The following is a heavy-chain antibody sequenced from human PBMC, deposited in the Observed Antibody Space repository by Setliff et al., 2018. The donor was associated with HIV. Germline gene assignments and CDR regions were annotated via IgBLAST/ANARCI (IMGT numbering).Heavy chain of an antibody. J-gene: IGHJ4*02. Sequence: GGSLRPSCAASGFTFTNAWMNWVRQAPGKGLEWIGRLKSKTDGGTTDYAAPVKGRFTISRDDSKNTLYLQMNSVKTEDTALYYCTTGMTCIHAVCPPGYYFDYWGRGTLVTVSS. CDR1: GFTFTNAW. CDR3: TTGMTCIHAVCPPGYYFDY. V-gene: IGHV3-15*01. CDR2: LKSKTDGGTT. D-gene: IGHD2-21*01.